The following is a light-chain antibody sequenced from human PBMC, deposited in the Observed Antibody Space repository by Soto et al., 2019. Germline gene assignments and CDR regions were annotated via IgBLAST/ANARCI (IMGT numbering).Light chain of an antibody. Sequence: IQMTQSPSSLSASVGDRVTITCRASQNIGRNLNWYQQKPGEAPELLIYTASNLQSGVPSRFSGSGSGTDFALTISSLQPEDSAVSYCQQSHSSPLSFGGVTKVEFK. J-gene: IGKJ4*01. V-gene: IGKV1-39*01. CDR1: QNIGRN. CDR3: QQSHSSPLS. CDR2: TAS.